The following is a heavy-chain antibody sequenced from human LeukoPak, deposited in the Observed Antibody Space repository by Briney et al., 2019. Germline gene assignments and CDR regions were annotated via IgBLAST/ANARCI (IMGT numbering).Heavy chain of an antibody. J-gene: IGHJ4*02. D-gene: IGHD3-16*01. CDR3: ARDWGAFLGYFDY. V-gene: IGHV3-21*01. Sequence: GGSLRLSCAASGFTFSSYSMNWVRQAPGKGLEWVSSISSSSSYIYYADSVKGRFTISRDNAKNSLYLQMNSLRAEDTAVYYCARDWGAFLGYFDYWGQGTLVTVSS. CDR1: GFTFSSYS. CDR2: ISSSSSYI.